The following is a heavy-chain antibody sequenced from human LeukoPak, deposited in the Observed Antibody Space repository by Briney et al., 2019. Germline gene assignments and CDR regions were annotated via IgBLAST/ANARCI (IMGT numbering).Heavy chain of an antibody. Sequence: SQTLSLTCTLSGDSISSSDHYCVWIRHTPGKGLDWIGSVSQSGNTYYKSSLKSPVTVSIDTSKNEFSLILTSVTAADTAEYYCARHLYYSASAFWYIDLWGRGTLVIVSP. CDR3: ARHLYYSASAFWYIDL. D-gene: IGHD3-10*01. J-gene: IGHJ2*01. CDR1: GDSISSSDHY. CDR2: VSQSGNT. V-gene: IGHV4-39*01.